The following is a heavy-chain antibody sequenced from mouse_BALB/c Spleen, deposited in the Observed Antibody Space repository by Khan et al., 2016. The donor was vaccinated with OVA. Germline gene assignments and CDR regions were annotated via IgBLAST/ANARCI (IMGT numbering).Heavy chain of an antibody. CDR1: GYTFTSYY. CDR3: ARSGYGSFAY. D-gene: IGHD2-2*01. J-gene: IGHJ3*01. Sequence: QVQLQQSGPDLVKPGSSVRISCKASGYTFTSYYIHWVKQRPGQGLEWIGWFYPGNVNAEYNERFKGKATLTVDPSSRTAYMPRSRLTSEDSAAYFCARSGYGSFAYWGQGTLVTVSA. CDR2: FYPGNVNA. V-gene: IGHV1S56*01.